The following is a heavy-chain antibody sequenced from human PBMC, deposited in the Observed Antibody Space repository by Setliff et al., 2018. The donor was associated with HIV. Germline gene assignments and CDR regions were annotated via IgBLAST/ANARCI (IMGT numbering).Heavy chain of an antibody. D-gene: IGHD3-10*01. CDR2: IGTSGHTI. CDR1: GFTFSGFG. CDR3: ARDDPFGESDAFDL. Sequence: GESLKISCAASGFTFSGFGMNWVRQAPEGGLEWLSYIGTSGHTIYYADSVKGRFTISRDNARDSVSLQMNSLRGDDTAVYYCARDDPFGESDAFDLWGQGTMVTVSS. V-gene: IGHV3-48*01. J-gene: IGHJ3*01.